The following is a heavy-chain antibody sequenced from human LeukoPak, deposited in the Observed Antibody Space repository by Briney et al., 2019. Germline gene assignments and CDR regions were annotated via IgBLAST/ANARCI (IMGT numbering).Heavy chain of an antibody. CDR2: INSDGSST. V-gene: IGHV3-74*01. CDR1: GFTFSSYW. Sequence: GGSLRLSCAASGFTFSSYWMHWVRQAPGKGLVWVSRINSDGSSTSYADSVKGRFTISRDNAKNTLYLQMNRLRAEDTAVYYCARVASEYSSSTWFDYWGQGTLVTVSS. J-gene: IGHJ4*02. D-gene: IGHD6-6*01. CDR3: ARVASEYSSSTWFDY.